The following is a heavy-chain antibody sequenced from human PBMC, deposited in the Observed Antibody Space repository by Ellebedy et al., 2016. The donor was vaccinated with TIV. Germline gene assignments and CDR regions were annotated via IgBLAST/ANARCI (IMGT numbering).Heavy chain of an antibody. CDR1: GFTFSTYA. J-gene: IGHJ4*02. CDR2: LTTGGVT. Sequence: PGGSLRLSCAASGFTFSTYAMRWFRQAPGKGLEWVSALTTGGVTFYADSVKGRFTISRDSSKNTLYLQMNSLKVEDTAIYFRAKDSGRSGWISDYWGQGTLVTVSS. CDR3: AKDSGRSGWISDY. V-gene: IGHV3-23*01. D-gene: IGHD3-10*01.